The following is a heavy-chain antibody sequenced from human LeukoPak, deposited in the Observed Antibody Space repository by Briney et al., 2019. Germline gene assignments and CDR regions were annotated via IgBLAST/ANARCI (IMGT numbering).Heavy chain of an antibody. J-gene: IGHJ4*02. CDR1: GGSVSNGNYY. D-gene: IGHD6-13*01. CDR2: IYYTGST. Sequence: PSETLSLTCTVSGGSVSNGNYYWSWLRQPPGKALEWIGYIYYTGSTSYNPSLEGRVTISVDTSKNQFSVKLNSVTAADTAVYYCARVAAGPSDYWGQGTLVTVSS. CDR3: ARVAAGPSDY. V-gene: IGHV4-61*01.